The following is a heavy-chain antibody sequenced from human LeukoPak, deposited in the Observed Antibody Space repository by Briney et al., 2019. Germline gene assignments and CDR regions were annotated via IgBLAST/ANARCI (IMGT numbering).Heavy chain of an antibody. Sequence: GGSLRLSCAASGFTFSTYGMHWVRQAPGKGLEWVAFIRSDGINKYYADSVKGRFTISRDNSKNTLYLQMGSLRTEDMAVFYCARGSHRRYSSSWYSLWGQGTLVTVSS. CDR2: IRSDGINK. V-gene: IGHV3-30*02. CDR3: ARGSHRRYSSSWYSL. CDR1: GFTFSTYG. J-gene: IGHJ4*02. D-gene: IGHD6-13*01.